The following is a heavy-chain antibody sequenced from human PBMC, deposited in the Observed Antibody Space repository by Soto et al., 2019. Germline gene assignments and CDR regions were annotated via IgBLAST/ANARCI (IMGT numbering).Heavy chain of an antibody. V-gene: IGHV3-73*01. D-gene: IGHD4-4*01. CDR1: GFSFSGSA. CDR2: IRSKTNNYAT. Sequence: GGSLRLSCAASGFSFSGSAVHWVRQASGKGLEWVGRIRSKTNNYATSYAASVKGRFTISRDDSTNTAYLLMNSLKTEDTAVYYCTGRAVLSTVTPDYWGQGTLVTVSS. CDR3: TGRAVLSTVTPDY. J-gene: IGHJ4*02.